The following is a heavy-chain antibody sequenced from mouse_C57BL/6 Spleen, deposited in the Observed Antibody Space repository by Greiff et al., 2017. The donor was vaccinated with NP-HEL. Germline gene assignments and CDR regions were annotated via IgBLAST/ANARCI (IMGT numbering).Heavy chain of an antibody. CDR3: TRHRLLRSAMDY. Sequence: VQLQQSGAELVRPGASVTLSCKASGYTFTDYEMHWVKQTPVHGLEWIGAIDPETGGTAYNQKFKGKAILTADKSSSTAYMELRSLTSEDSAVYYCTRHRLLRSAMDYWGQGTSVTVSS. CDR2: IDPETGGT. V-gene: IGHV1-15*01. D-gene: IGHD1-1*01. J-gene: IGHJ4*01. CDR1: GYTFTDYE.